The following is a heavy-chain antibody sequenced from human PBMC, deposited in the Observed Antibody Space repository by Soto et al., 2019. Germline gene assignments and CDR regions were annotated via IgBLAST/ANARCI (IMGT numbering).Heavy chain of an antibody. CDR1: GFTFSSYS. CDR3: ARVLEQWLYLDYYYMYV. J-gene: IGHJ6*03. V-gene: IGHV3-48*01. Sequence: GSLRLSCAASGFTFSSYSMNWVRQAPGKGLEWVSYISSSSSTIYYADSVKGRFTISRDNAKNSLYLQMNSLRAEDTAVYYCARVLEQWLYLDYYYMYVWGKGNTVTVSS. D-gene: IGHD6-19*01. CDR2: ISSSSSTI.